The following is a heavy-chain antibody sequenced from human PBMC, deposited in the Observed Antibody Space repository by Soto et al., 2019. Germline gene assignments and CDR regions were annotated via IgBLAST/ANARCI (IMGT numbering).Heavy chain of an antibody. V-gene: IGHV4-59*01. D-gene: IGHD3-10*01. CDR1: VASITTYY. CDR3: ARDWDSSGLFDP. Sequence: SSETLCLTCSFYVASITTYYWSWIRQPPGKGLEWIGSISYSGSTKYNPSLESRVMISLDTSKNQSSLRLTSVTAADTALYYCARDWDSSGLFDPWGQGAMVTGSS. CDR2: ISYSGST. J-gene: IGHJ5*02.